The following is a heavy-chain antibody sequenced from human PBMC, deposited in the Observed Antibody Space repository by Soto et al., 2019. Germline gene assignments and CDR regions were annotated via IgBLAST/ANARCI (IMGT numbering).Heavy chain of an antibody. J-gene: IGHJ5*02. V-gene: IGHV1-18*01. CDR1: GYTFTSYG. CDR2: ISAYNGNT. Sequence: QVQLVQSGAEVKKPGASVKVSCKASGYTFTSYGISWVRQAPGQGLEWMGWISAYNGNTNYAQKLQGRVTMTTDTSTSTAYMELRSLRSDDTAVYYCARVGYDYIWGSWEDWFDPWGQGTLFTVSS. D-gene: IGHD3-16*01. CDR3: ARVGYDYIWGSWEDWFDP.